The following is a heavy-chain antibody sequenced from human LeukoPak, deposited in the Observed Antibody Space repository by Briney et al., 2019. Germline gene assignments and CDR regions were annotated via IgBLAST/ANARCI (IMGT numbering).Heavy chain of an antibody. Sequence: SETLSLTCAVYGGSFSGYYWSWIRQPPGKGPEWIGSIYYSGSTYYNPSLKSRVTISVDTSKNQFSLKLSSVTAADTAVYYCASRRLLRSLEDYFDYWGQGTLVTVSS. CDR2: IYYSGST. J-gene: IGHJ4*02. CDR3: ASRRLLRSLEDYFDY. V-gene: IGHV4-34*01. D-gene: IGHD2-21*01. CDR1: GGSFSGYY.